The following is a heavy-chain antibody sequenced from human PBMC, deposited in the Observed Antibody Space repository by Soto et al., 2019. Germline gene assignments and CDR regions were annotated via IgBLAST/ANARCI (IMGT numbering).Heavy chain of an antibody. CDR1: GFTFSSYS. J-gene: IGHJ6*02. CDR2: ISSSSSYI. D-gene: IGHD2-15*01. CDR3: ARDELLSYYYGMDV. V-gene: IGHV3-21*01. Sequence: PGWSLRLSCAASGFTFSSYSMNWVRQAPGKGLEWVSSISSSSSYIYYADSVKGRFTISRDNAKNSLYLQMNSLRAEDTAVYYCARDELLSYYYGMDVWGQGTTVTASS.